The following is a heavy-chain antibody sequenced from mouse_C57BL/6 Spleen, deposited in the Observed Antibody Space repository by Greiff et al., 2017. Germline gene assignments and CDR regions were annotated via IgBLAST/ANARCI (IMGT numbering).Heavy chain of an antibody. CDR2: ISSGSSTI. J-gene: IGHJ2*01. V-gene: IGHV5-17*01. CDR3: ARGITTVVAPDY. CDR1: GFTFSDYG. D-gene: IGHD1-1*01. Sequence: VQLQQSGGGLVKPGGSLKLSCAASGFTFSDYGMHWVRQAPEKGLEWVAYISSGSSTIYYADTVKGRFTISRDNAKNTLFLQMTSLRSEDTAMYYCARGITTVVAPDYWGQGTTLTVSS.